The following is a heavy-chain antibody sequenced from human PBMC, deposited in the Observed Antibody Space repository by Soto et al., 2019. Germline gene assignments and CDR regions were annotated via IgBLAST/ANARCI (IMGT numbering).Heavy chain of an antibody. CDR1: GFTFSSYS. V-gene: IGHV3-48*01. Sequence: GGSLRLSCAASGFTFSSYSLNWVRQAPGKGLEWVSYISSSSSTIYYADCVKGRFTISRDNAKNSLYLQMNSLRAEDTAVYYCARDIMYNWNYDGWFDPWGQGTLVTVSS. J-gene: IGHJ5*02. D-gene: IGHD1-7*01. CDR3: ARDIMYNWNYDGWFDP. CDR2: ISSSSSTI.